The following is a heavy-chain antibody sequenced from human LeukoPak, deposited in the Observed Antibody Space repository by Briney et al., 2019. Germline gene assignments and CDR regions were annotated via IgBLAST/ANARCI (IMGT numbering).Heavy chain of an antibody. CDR1: GFTFGTYS. Sequence: PGGSLRLSCAASGFTFGTYSMNWVRQAPGKGLEWVSYISSTSNTIYYADSVKGRFTISRDDAKNSLYLQMNSLRGEDTAVYYCARFYVSGSYPYYFVYWGQGSLVTVSS. V-gene: IGHV3-48*01. CDR2: ISSTSNTI. J-gene: IGHJ4*02. D-gene: IGHD3-10*01. CDR3: ARFYVSGSYPYYFVY.